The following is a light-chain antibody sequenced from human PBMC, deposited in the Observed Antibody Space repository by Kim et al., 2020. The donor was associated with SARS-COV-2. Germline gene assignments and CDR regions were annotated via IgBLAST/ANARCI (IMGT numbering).Light chain of an antibody. CDR2: KDS. CDR3: QSADSSGTPNWV. Sequence: SYELTQPPSVSVSPGQTARITCSGDALPNQYAYWYQQKPGQAPVLVIYKDSERPSGIPERFSGSSSGTTVTLTISGVQAEDEADYYCQSADSSGTPNWVF. V-gene: IGLV3-25*03. CDR1: ALPNQY. J-gene: IGLJ3*02.